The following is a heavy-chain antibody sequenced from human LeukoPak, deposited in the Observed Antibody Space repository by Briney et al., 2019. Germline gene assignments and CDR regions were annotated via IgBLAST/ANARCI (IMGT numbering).Heavy chain of an antibody. CDR1: GYTFTSYY. V-gene: IGHV1-46*01. D-gene: IGHD4-17*01. CDR2: INPSGGST. J-gene: IGHJ6*02. Sequence: ASVKVSCKASGYTFTSYYMHWVRQAPGQGLEWMGIINPSGGSTSYAQKFQGRVTMTRDTSTSTVYMELSSLRSEDTAVYYCATEDYGETATYYYGMDVWGQGTTVTVSS. CDR3: ATEDYGETATYYYGMDV.